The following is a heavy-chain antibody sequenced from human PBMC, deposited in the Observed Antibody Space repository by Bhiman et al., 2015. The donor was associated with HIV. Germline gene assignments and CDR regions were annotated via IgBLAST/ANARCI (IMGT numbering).Heavy chain of an antibody. CDR2: ISSSGYYI. CDR3: ARDPGGSYFDY. Sequence: EVQLVESGGGLVQPGGSLRLSCAASGFSFSSYWLSWVRQAPGKGLEWVSSISSSGYYIYYADSLKGRFTISRDNAKNSLYLQMDSLRAEDTAVYFCARDPGGSYFDYWGQGTLVTVSS. CDR1: GFSFSSYW. V-gene: IGHV3-21*01. D-gene: IGHD1-26*01. J-gene: IGHJ4*02.